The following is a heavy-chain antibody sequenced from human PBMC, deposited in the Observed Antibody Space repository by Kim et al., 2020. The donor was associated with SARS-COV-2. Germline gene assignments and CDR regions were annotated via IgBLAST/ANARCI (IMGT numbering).Heavy chain of an antibody. D-gene: IGHD6-6*01. V-gene: IGHV3-11*04. CDR1: GFPFSVYY. CDR3: VKDRETSSSSFAY. CDR2: ICGDSVSI. J-gene: IGHJ4*02. Sequence: GGSLRLSCTASGFPFSVYYMSWIRQTPGKGLEWLSYICGDSVSIYYSDSARGRFIISRDNTKNSLYLQMNDLRAEDTGLYYSVKDRETSSSSFAYRGQG.